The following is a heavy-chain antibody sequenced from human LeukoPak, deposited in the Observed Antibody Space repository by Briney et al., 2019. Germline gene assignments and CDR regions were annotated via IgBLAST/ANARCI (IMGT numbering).Heavy chain of an antibody. Sequence: PGGSLRLSCAASGNYWMHWVRQAPGKGLVWVSHINSDGSWISYADSVKGRFTISKDNAKNTVYLQMNSLRAEDTAVYYCAKYTAKAPRRDLDYWGQGTLVTVSS. D-gene: IGHD2-2*02. V-gene: IGHV3-74*01. CDR1: GNYW. CDR3: AKYTAKAPRRDLDY. CDR2: INSDGSWI. J-gene: IGHJ4*02.